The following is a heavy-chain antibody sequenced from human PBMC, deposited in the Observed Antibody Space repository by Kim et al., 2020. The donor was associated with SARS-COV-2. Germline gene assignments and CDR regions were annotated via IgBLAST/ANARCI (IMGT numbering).Heavy chain of an antibody. CDR2: TYFRSKWNY. D-gene: IGHD3-10*02. J-gene: IGHJ5*02. Sequence: SQTLSLTCAISGDSVSSKSAAWRWIRQSPSRGLEWLGRTYFRSKWNYDYAISVNGRITINPDTSKNQFSLTLNSLTTADTAVYYCARISYYVSPTWGQGTLVTVSS. CDR3: ARISYYVSPT. V-gene: IGHV6-1*01. CDR1: GDSVSSKSAA.